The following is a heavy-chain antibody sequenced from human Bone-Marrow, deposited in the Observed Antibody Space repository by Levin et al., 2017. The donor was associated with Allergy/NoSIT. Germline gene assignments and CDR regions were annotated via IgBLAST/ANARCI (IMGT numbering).Heavy chain of an antibody. D-gene: IGHD1-26*01. CDR1: GGSYSGYY. V-gene: IGHV4-34*01. CDR2: INHSGIT. J-gene: IGHJ3*02. CDR3: SRGRSSYYPNDAFDI. Sequence: ASETLSLTCSVYGGSYSGYYLNWIRQPPGKGLEWIGEINHSGITNYNPSLSTRVTISHDTSKKQISLRLTSVTAADTAVYYCSRGRSSYYPNDAFDIWGRGTLVTVSS.